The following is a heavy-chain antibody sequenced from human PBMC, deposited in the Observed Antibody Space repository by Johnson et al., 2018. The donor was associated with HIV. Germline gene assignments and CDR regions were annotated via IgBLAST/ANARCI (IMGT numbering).Heavy chain of an antibody. J-gene: IGHJ3*01. CDR1: GFTFSVYD. V-gene: IGHV3-13*01. CDR2: VGSSGHT. Sequence: VQLVESGGGVVQPGRSLRLSCAASGFTFSVYDMHWVRQVPGKGLEWVSTVGSSGHTYYAASVQGRFTISRDSATNYLFLQANILKAGDTAVYYCARSRARPRRFDAVDLWGQGTRVTVSS. D-gene: IGHD6-6*01. CDR3: ARSRARPRRFDAVDL.